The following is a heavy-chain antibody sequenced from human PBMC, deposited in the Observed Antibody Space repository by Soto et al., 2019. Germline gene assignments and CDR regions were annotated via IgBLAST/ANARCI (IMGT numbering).Heavy chain of an antibody. D-gene: IGHD3-16*01. CDR3: ARRLGPTEFDP. V-gene: IGHV1-69*13. J-gene: IGHJ5*02. CDR1: GGTFSSYA. Sequence: GASVKVSCKASGGTFSSYAISWVRQAPGQGLEWMGGIIPIFGTANYAQKFQGRVTITADESTSTAYMELSSQRSEDTAVYYCARRLGPTEFDPWGQGTLVTVSS. CDR2: IIPIFGTA.